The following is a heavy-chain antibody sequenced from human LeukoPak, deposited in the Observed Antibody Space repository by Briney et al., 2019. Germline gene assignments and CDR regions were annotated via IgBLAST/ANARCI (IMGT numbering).Heavy chain of an antibody. CDR1: GGSISSYY. D-gene: IGHD3-22*01. CDR3: ARDRSYYDSSGYYTDAFDI. CDR2: IYTSGST. Sequence: SVTLSLTCTVSGGSISSYYWSWIRQPAGKGLEWIGRIYTSGSTNYNPSLKSRVTMSVDTSKNQFSLKLSSVTAADTAVYYCARDRSYYDSSGYYTDAFDIWGQGTMVTVSS. J-gene: IGHJ3*02. V-gene: IGHV4-4*07.